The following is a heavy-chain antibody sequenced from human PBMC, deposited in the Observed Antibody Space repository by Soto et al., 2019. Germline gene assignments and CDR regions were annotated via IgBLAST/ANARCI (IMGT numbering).Heavy chain of an antibody. CDR3: TRGKTTEPSYYYYGMDV. V-gene: IGHV4-34*01. J-gene: IGHJ6*02. CDR2: INHSGST. CDR1: GGSFSGYY. D-gene: IGHD4-17*01. Sequence: PSETLSLTCAVYGGSFSGYYWSWIRQPPGKGLEWIGEINHSGSTNYNPSLKSRVTISVDTSKNQFSLKLSSVTAADTAVYYCTRGKTTEPSYYYYGMDVWGQGPRSPSP.